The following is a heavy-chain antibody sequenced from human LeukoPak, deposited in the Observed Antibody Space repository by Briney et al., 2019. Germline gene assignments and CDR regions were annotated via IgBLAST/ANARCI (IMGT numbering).Heavy chain of an antibody. J-gene: IGHJ6*04. V-gene: IGHV3-21*01. CDR1: GFTFSSCS. D-gene: IGHD3-10*01. CDR3: ATAYCYGSGSYNYYYYGMDV. CDR2: ITSSSSSI. Sequence: PGGSLRLSCVASGFTFSSCSMNWVRQAPGKGLEWVSSITSSSSSIYYSDSLKGRFTISRDNAKNSLYLQMSSLRAEDTAVYYCATAYCYGSGSYNYYYYGMDVWGKGTTVTVSS.